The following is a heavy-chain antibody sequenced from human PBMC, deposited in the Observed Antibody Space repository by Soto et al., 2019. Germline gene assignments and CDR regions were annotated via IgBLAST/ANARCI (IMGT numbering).Heavy chain of an antibody. CDR1: GYAFTGNY. J-gene: IGHJ6*02. CDR3: AREEPYYDFWSGYQKRGYGMDV. V-gene: IGHV1-2*04. Sequence: ASVKLSWKASGYAFTGNYMHWVRHAPEQGLEWMGWINPNSGGTNYAQKFQGWVTMTRDTSISTAYMELSGLRSDDTAVYYCAREEPYYDFWSGYQKRGYGMDVWGQGTTVTVSS. CDR2: INPNSGGT. D-gene: IGHD3-3*01.